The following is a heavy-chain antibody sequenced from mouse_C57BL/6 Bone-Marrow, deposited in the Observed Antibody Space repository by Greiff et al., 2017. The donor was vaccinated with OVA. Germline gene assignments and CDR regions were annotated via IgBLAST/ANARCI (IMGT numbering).Heavy chain of an antibody. CDR2: INPNNGST. Sequence: VQLQQSGPELVKPGASVKIPCKASGYTFTDYNMDWVKQSHGKSLEWIGDINPNNGSTIYNQKFTGQATLTVDKSSSTAYMELRSLTSEDTAVYYCARRGRITTVVATEAMDYWGQGTSVTVSS. J-gene: IGHJ4*01. V-gene: IGHV1-18*01. D-gene: IGHD1-1*01. CDR3: ARRGRITTVVATEAMDY. CDR1: GYTFTDYN.